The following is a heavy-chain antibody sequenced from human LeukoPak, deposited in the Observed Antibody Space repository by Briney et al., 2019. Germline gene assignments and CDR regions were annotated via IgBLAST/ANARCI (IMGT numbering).Heavy chain of an antibody. CDR3: ARVEYSSSSGNY. CDR2: ISSSSSAI. J-gene: IGHJ4*02. CDR1: GFTFISYS. Sequence: PGGSLRLSCAASGFTFISYSMNWVRQAPGKGLEWVSYISSSSSAIYYADSVKGRFTISRDNAKNSLYLQMNSLRAEDTAVYYCARVEYSSSSGNYWGQGTLVTVSS. D-gene: IGHD6-6*01. V-gene: IGHV3-48*04.